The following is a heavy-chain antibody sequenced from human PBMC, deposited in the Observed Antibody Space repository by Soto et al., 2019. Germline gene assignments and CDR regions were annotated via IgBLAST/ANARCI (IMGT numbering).Heavy chain of an antibody. V-gene: IGHV4-31*03. CDR1: GGSISSGGYY. CDR3: ARGLYSSGYCSSTSCSGGFGY. J-gene: IGHJ4*02. D-gene: IGHD2-2*01. Sequence: SETLSLTCTVSGGSISSGGYYWSWIRQHPGKGLEWIGYIYYSGSTYHNPSLKSRVTISVDTSKNQFSLKLSSVTAADTAVYYCARGLYSSGYCSSTSCSGGFGYWGQGTLVTVSS. CDR2: IYYSGST.